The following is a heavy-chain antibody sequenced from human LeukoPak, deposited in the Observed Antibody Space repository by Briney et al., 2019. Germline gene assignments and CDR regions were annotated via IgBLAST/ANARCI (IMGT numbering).Heavy chain of an antibody. J-gene: IGHJ6*03. Sequence: SETLSLTCTVSGGSISSYYWSWIRQPPGKGLEWIGYIYYSGSTNYNPSLKSRVTISVDTSKNQFSLKLSSVTAADTAVYYCTRPYYYYMDVWGKGTTVTVSS. CDR2: IYYSGST. CDR1: GGSISSYY. V-gene: IGHV4-59*12. CDR3: TRPYYYYMDV.